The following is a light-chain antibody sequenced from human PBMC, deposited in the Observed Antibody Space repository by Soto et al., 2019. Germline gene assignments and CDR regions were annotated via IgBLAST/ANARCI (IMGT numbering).Light chain of an antibody. J-gene: IGKJ1*01. V-gene: IGKV1-5*03. CDR1: QSISSW. CDR2: KAS. CDR3: QQYSTYSWT. Sequence: DIQMTQSPSTLSASVGDRVTITCRASQSISSWLTWYQQKPGKAPKLLIYKASSLESGVPSRFTGGGSGTEFTLTISSLQPDDFAIYYCQQYSTYSWTFGQGTRVEI.